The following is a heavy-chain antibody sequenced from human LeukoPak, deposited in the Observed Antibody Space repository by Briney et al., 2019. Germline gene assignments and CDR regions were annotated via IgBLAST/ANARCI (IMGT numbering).Heavy chain of an antibody. V-gene: IGHV4-59*08. Sequence: SETLSLTCSVSGGSISSYYWTWIRQSPGKGLEWIGYIYYSGSTNYNPSLKSRVTISVDTSKNQFSLKLSSVTAADTAVYYCARQGRGYGGNSDYWGQGTLVTVSS. CDR2: IYYSGST. J-gene: IGHJ4*02. CDR1: GGSISSYY. D-gene: IGHD4-23*01. CDR3: ARQGRGYGGNSDY.